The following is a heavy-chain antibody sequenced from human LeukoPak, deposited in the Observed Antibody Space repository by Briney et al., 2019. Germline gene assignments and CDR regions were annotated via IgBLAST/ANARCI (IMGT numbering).Heavy chain of an antibody. J-gene: IGHJ4*02. V-gene: IGHV1-24*01. CDR3: ATSYYYDSSGYYDY. D-gene: IGHD3-22*01. CDR2: FDPEDGET. CDR1: GYTLTESS. Sequence: ASVKVSCKVSGYTLTESSMHWVRQAPGKGLVWMGGFDPEDGETIYAQKFQGRVTMTEDTSTDTAYMELSSLRSEDTAVYYCATSYYYDSSGYYDYWGQGTLVTVSS.